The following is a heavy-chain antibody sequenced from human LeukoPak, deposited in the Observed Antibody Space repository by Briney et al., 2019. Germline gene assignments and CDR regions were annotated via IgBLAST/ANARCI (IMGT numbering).Heavy chain of an antibody. CDR2: INHSGST. V-gene: IGHV4-34*01. J-gene: IGHJ5*02. CDR1: GGSFSGYY. D-gene: IGHD3-10*02. Sequence: SETLSLTCAVYGGSFSGYYWSWIRQPPGKGLEWIGEINHSGSTNYNPSLKSRVTISVDTSKNQFSLKLSSVTAADTAVYYCARGITMYPWGQGTLVTVSS. CDR3: ARGITMYP.